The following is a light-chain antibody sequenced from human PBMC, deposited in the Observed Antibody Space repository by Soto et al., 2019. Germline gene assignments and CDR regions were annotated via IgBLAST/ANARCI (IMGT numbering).Light chain of an antibody. CDR2: EVT. CDR3: SSYAASNNFYFV. V-gene: IGLV2-8*01. CDR1: SSDVGGYNY. Sequence: SALTQPPSANGAPGQSVSISCTGTSSDVGGYNYVSWYQQYPGRAPKLMIYEVTKRPSGVPDRFSGSKSGNTASLTVSGLQAEDEADYYCSSYAASNNFYFVFGGGTKVTVL. J-gene: IGLJ3*02.